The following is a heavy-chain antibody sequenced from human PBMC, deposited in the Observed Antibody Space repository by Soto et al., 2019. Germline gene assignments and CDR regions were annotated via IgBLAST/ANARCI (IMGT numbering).Heavy chain of an antibody. CDR3: ARDLESPLAAAARGWFDP. CDR2: IYTSGST. CDR1: RGSISSHY. V-gene: IGHV4-4*07. D-gene: IGHD6-13*01. Sequence: SQTLSLTCTVSRGSISSHYWSWIRQPAGKALESIGRIYTSGSTNYNPSLTSRVTISAYTSQNQFSLKLSSGTAADTAVYYCARDLESPLAAAARGWFDPWGQGTLVTSPQ. J-gene: IGHJ5*02.